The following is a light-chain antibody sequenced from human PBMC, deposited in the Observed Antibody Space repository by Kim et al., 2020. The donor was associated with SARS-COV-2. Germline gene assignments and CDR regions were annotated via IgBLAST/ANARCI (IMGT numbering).Light chain of an antibody. CDR1: QSISSY. J-gene: IGKJ2*01. CDR3: QQSYSAPHT. V-gene: IGKV1-39*01. CDR2: AAS. Sequence: DIQMTQSPSSLSASVGDRVTITCWARQSISSYLNWYQQKPGKAPKLLIYAASRLQNGVPSRFSGSESVTYFTLTINSLQPEDFATYYCQQSYSAPHTFGQGTKVDIK.